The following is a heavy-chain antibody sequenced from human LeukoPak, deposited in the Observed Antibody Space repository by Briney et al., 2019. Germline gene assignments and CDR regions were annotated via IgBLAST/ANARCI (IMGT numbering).Heavy chain of an antibody. Sequence: GGSLRLSCAASGFTFDDYAMHWVRQAPGKGLEWVSGISWNSGSIGYADSVKGRFTISRDNAKNSLYLQMNSLRAEDTALYYCAKGGYIAAAAFDYWGQGTLVTVSS. V-gene: IGHV3-9*01. J-gene: IGHJ4*02. CDR3: AKGGYIAAAAFDY. CDR2: ISWNSGSI. CDR1: GFTFDDYA. D-gene: IGHD6-13*01.